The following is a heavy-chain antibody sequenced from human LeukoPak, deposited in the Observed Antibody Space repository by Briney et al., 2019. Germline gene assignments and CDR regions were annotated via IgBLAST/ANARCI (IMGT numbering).Heavy chain of an antibody. CDR2: INPNSGGT. CDR1: GYTFTGYY. V-gene: IGHV1-2*02. CDR3: ARDVDSSGWSPYNWFDT. J-gene: IGHJ5*02. D-gene: IGHD6-19*01. Sequence: ASVKVSCKASGYTFTGYYMHWVRQAPGQGLEWMGWINPNSGGTNYAQKFQGRVTMTRDTSISTAYMELSRLRSDDTAVYYCARDVDSSGWSPYNWFDTWGQGTLVTVSS.